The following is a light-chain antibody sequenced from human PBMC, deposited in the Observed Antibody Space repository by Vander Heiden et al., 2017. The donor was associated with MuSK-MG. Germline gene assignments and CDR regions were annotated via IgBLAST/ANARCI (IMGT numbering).Light chain of an antibody. CDR1: QSISSY. Sequence: DIQMTQSPSSLSASVGDRVTITCRASQSISSYLNWYQQKPGKAPKLLIYAASSLQSRVPSRFSGRGSGTDFTLTISRLQPEDFATYYCQQSDSTPHTFGHATKVDIK. CDR3: QQSDSTPHT. CDR2: AAS. V-gene: IGKV1-39*01. J-gene: IGKJ3*01.